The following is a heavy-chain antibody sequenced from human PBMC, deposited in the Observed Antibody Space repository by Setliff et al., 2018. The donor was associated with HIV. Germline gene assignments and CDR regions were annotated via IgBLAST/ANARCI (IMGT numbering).Heavy chain of an antibody. CDR3: VRLTADRTNSSSFFMDV. J-gene: IGHJ6*03. V-gene: IGHV1-18*01. D-gene: IGHD2-8*01. CDR2: IDSNNGNR. Sequence: ASVKVSCKASGYSLSTYAISWVRQAPGQGLEWMGWIDSNNGNRNFAQKFRGRVTMTTDISTNTAYMEVRSLSFDDTAVYYCVRLTADRTNSSSFFMDVWGKGTTVTVS. CDR1: GYSLSTYA.